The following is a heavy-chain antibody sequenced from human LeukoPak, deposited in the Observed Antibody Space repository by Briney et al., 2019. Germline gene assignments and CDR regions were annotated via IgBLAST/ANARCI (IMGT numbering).Heavy chain of an antibody. CDR2: IYYSGST. V-gene: IGHV4-39*07. D-gene: IGHD4/OR15-4a*01. CDR1: GGSISSSSYY. J-gene: IGHJ5*02. CDR3: APWDDGRPVSGWFDP. Sequence: PSETLSLTCTVSGGSISSSSYYWGWIRQPPGKGLEWIGSIYYSGSTYYNPSLKSRVTISVDTSKNQFSLQLNSVTAADTAVYYCAPWDDGRPVSGWFDPWGQGTLVTVSS.